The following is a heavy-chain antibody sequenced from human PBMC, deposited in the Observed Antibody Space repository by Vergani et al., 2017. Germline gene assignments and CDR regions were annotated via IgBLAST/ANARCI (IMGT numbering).Heavy chain of an antibody. CDR2: IIPIFDTA. CDR1: GGTFSSYA. CDR3: ARDTERAATADAFDI. V-gene: IGHV1-69*13. D-gene: IGHD2-21*02. Sequence: QVQLVQSGAEVKKPGSSVKVSCKASGGTFSSYAISWVRQAPGQGLEWMGRIIPIFDTANYAQKFQGRVTITADESTSTAYMELSRLRSDDTAVYYCARDTERAATADAFDIWGQGTMVTVSS. J-gene: IGHJ3*02.